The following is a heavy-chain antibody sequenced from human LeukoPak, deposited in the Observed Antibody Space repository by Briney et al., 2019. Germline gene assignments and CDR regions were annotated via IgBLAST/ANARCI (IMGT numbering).Heavy chain of an antibody. V-gene: IGHV1-2*04. D-gene: IGHD6-19*01. CDR1: GYTFTGYY. CDR2: INPNSGGT. J-gene: IGHJ4*02. CDR3: ARSEQWLAFDY. Sequence: GASVKVSCKASGYTFTGYYMHWVRQAPGQGLEWMGWINPNSGGTNYALKFQGWVTMTRDTSISTAYMELSRLRSDDTAVYYCARSEQWLAFDYWGQGTLVTVSS.